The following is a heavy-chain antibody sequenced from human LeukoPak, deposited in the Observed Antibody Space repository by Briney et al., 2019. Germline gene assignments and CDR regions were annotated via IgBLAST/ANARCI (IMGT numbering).Heavy chain of an antibody. CDR2: ISGSGATT. J-gene: IGHJ4*02. CDR1: GFTFSNYG. CDR3: ANGGTGVIRSYYFDF. V-gene: IGHV3-23*01. D-gene: IGHD4-23*01. Sequence: LAGGSLTLSCAAAGFTFSNYGMSWARQAPGKGLEWVSVISGSGATTYYAHSVKGRATLYRDNSKNILFLQMNSLRAEHTAAYFCANGGTGVIRSYYFDFWGQGTLVTVSS.